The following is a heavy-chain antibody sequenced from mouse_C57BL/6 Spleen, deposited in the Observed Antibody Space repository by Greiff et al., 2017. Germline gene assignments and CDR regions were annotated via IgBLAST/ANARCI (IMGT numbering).Heavy chain of an antibody. J-gene: IGHJ3*01. Sequence: VMLVESGAELVKPGASVKLSCKASGYTFTEYTIHWVKQRSGQGLEWIGWFYPGGGSLKYTEKFKDKATLTADKSSRTVYMELSILTSEYSAVYFCARHEERDYDYDEAWFAYWGQGTLVTVSA. CDR1: GYTFTEYT. V-gene: IGHV1-62-2*01. D-gene: IGHD2-4*01. CDR3: ARHEERDYDYDEAWFAY. CDR2: FYPGGGSL.